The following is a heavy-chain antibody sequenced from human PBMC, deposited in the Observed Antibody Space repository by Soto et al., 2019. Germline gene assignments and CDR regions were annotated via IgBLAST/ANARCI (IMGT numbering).Heavy chain of an antibody. CDR2: ISSSSNYV. Sequence: EVQLVESGGGLVKPGGSLRLSCVGSGFTFRNHGMNWVRQAPGKGLEWVSSISSSSNYVHYVDSVKGCFTISRDNDENSLYLQMNSLRAEDTAVYFCARVGRMYDPLDYWGQGTLVTVSS. J-gene: IGHJ4*02. CDR1: GFTFRNHG. V-gene: IGHV3-21*02. CDR3: ARVGRMYDPLDY. D-gene: IGHD1-1*01.